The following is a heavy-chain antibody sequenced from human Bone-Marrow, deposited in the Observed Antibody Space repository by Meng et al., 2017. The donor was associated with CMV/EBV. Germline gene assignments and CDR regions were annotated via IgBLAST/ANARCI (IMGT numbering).Heavy chain of an antibody. Sequence: SCTVSGGSISSGDYYWSWIRQPPGKGLEWIGYIYYSGSTYYNPSLKSRVTISVDTSKNQFSLKLSSVTAADTAVYYCSGYDSNWFDPWGQGTLVTVSS. D-gene: IGHD5-12*01. CDR3: SGYDSNWFDP. CDR2: IYYSGST. V-gene: IGHV4-30-4*08. J-gene: IGHJ5*02. CDR1: GGSISSGDYY.